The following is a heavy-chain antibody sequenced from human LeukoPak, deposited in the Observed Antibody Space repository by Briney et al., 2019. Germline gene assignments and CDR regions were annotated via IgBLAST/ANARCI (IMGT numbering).Heavy chain of an antibody. J-gene: IGHJ4*02. CDR1: GFPFSSHG. Sequence: GGSLRLSCAAPGFPFSSHGMSWVRQAPGKGLEWVSGIIGGAGSTYYADSVKGRFNISGDNSKNTLFLQMNSLRAEDTAVYYCAHGAMYQLDYWGQGTLVIVSS. CDR3: AHGAMYQLDY. D-gene: IGHD2-2*01. CDR2: IIGGAGST. V-gene: IGHV3-23*01.